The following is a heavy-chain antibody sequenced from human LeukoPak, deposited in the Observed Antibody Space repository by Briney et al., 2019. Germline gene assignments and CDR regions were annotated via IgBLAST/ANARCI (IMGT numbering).Heavy chain of an antibody. CDR3: AREDSSGWYVFDY. V-gene: IGHV1-2*02. J-gene: IGHJ4*02. CDR2: INPNSGGT. Sequence: ASVKVSCKASGYTFTGYYMHWVRQAPGQGLEWMGWINPNSGGTNYAQNFQGRVTMTRDTSISTAYMELSSLRSEDTAVYYCAREDSSGWYVFDYWGQGTLVTVSS. CDR1: GYTFTGYY. D-gene: IGHD6-19*01.